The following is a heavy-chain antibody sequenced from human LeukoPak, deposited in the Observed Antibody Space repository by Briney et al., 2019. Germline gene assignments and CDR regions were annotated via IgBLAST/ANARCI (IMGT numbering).Heavy chain of an antibody. CDR2: ISSSSSYI. D-gene: IGHD6-6*01. CDR3: ARDALALTSSSPEYFLGYYYGMDV. J-gene: IGHJ6*02. Sequence: GGSLRLSCAASGFTFSSYSMNWVRQAPGKGLEWVSSISSSSSYIYYADSVKGRFTISRDNAKNSLYLQMNSLRAEDTAVYYCARDALALTSSSPEYFLGYYYGMDVWGQGTTVTVSS. CDR1: GFTFSSYS. V-gene: IGHV3-21*01.